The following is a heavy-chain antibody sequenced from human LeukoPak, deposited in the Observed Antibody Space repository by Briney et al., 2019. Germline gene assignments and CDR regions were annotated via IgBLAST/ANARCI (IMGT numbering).Heavy chain of an antibody. J-gene: IGHJ4*02. CDR2: TYYSGST. D-gene: IGHD2-15*01. Sequence: PSETLSLTRIVSGDSISSYYWSWIRQPPGKGLEWIGYTYYSGSTNYNPSLKSRVTISVDTSKNQVSLRLSSVTAADTAVYYCARGARYCSGGSCLDYWGQGTLITVSS. CDR1: GDSISSYY. CDR3: ARGARYCSGGSCLDY. V-gene: IGHV4-59*01.